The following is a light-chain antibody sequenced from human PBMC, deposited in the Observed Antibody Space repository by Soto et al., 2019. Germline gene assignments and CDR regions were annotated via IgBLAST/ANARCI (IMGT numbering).Light chain of an antibody. CDR3: LQDETYHWT. CDR2: GAS. CDR1: QDIRNF. V-gene: IGKV1-6*01. Sequence: AIQMTQSPSSLSASVGDRVTITCRASQDIRNFLGWYQQTPGRAPKLLIYGASTLQSGVPSRFSGSGSGTYFTLTISSLQPEDFATYYFLQDETYHWTFGQGTKVDI. J-gene: IGKJ1*01.